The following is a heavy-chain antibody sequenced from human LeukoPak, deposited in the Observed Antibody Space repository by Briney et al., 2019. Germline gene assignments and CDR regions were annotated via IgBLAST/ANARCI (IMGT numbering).Heavy chain of an antibody. CDR2: LYSGGGT. CDR3: ARDWFQYDLPRYSDC. J-gene: IGHJ4*02. D-gene: IGHD3-10*01. Sequence: GGSLRLSCAASGFTVSSNYMSWVRQAPGKGLEWVSGLYSGGGTYYADSVKGRFDISRDNSKNTLYLQMNSLRAEDTAVYYCARDWFQYDLPRYSDCWGQGALVTVSS. CDR1: GFTVSSNY. V-gene: IGHV3-66*01.